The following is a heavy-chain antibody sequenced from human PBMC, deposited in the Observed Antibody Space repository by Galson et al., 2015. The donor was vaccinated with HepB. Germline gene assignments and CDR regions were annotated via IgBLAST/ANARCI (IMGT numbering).Heavy chain of an antibody. J-gene: IGHJ3*02. Sequence: SVKVSCKASGYTFTSYGISWVRQAPGQGLEWMGWISAYNGNTNYAQKLQGRVTMTTDTSTSTAYMELRSLRSDDTAVYYCARDSGSGTMLSYDAFDIWGQGTMVTVSS. CDR2: ISAYNGNT. CDR3: ARDSGSGTMLSYDAFDI. D-gene: IGHD3-10*01. CDR1: GYTFTSYG. V-gene: IGHV1-18*01.